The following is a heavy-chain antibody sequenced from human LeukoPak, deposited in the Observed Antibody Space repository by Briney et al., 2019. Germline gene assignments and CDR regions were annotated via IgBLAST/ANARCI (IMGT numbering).Heavy chain of an antibody. CDR3: ARDVTYHGGDWFDP. J-gene: IGHJ5*02. CDR2: ISSTATSI. CDR1: EFTFSSHS. D-gene: IGHD4-23*01. V-gene: IGHV3-48*04. Sequence: PGGSLRLSCAASEFTFSSHSMSWVRQAPGKGLEWVSYISSTATSIYYADSVKGRFTVSRDNAKNSLYLQMNSLRAEDTAVYYCARDVTYHGGDWFDPWGQGTMVTVSS.